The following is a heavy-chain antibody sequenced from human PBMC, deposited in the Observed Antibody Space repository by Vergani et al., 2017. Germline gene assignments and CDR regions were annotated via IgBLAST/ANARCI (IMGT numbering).Heavy chain of an antibody. Sequence: QITLKESGPTLVKPTQTLTLTCTFSGFSLNTRGVSVAWIRQPPGKALDWLALIYWNDDQHYSPSLNNRVTITQDTSENQVALTMTNMDYVDTGTCYCVYRNTWSGATGCFKPFSYYYYMVVWGKGTTVAVSS. D-gene: IGHD1-26*01. V-gene: IGHV2-5*04. CDR2: IYWNDDQ. CDR1: GFSLNTRGVS. J-gene: IGHJ6*03. CDR3: VYRNTWSGATGCFKPFSYYYYMVV.